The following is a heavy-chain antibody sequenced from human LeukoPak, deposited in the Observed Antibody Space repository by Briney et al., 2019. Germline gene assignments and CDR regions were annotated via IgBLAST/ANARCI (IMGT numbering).Heavy chain of an antibody. CDR2: ISGSGGST. D-gene: IGHD3-10*01. CDR3: AKTPVGVLLWFGEFSY. CDR1: GFTFSSYA. Sequence: PGGSLRLSCAASGFTFSSYAMSWVRQAPGKGLEWVSAISGSGGSTYYADSVKGRFTISRDNSKNTLYLQMNSLRAEDTVVYYCAKTPVGVLLWFGEFSYWGQGTLVTVSS. V-gene: IGHV3-23*01. J-gene: IGHJ4*02.